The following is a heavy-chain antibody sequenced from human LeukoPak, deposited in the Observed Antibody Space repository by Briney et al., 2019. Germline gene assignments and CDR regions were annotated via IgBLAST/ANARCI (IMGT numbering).Heavy chain of an antibody. V-gene: IGHV4-39*01. CDR1: GGSISSSSYY. CDR3: ARQASNWFDP. Sequence: SETLSLTCTVSGGSISSSSYYWGWIRQPPGKGLEWIGSIYYSGSTYYNPSHKSRVTISVDTSKNQFSLKLSSVTAADTAVYYCARQASNWFDPWGQGTLVTVSS. CDR2: IYYSGST. J-gene: IGHJ5*02.